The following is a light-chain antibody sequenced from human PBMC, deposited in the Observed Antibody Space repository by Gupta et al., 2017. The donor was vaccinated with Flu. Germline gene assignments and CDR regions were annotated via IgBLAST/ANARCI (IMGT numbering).Light chain of an antibody. CDR2: WAS. CDR1: QSVLYSSNNKNY. CDR3: QQYYSTPNT. Sequence: DIVITQTPDSLAGSLGERSTINFKSSQSVLYSSNNKNYLAWYQQKPGHPPKVLIYWASTRESGVPDRFSGSGSGTDFTLTISSLQAEDVAVYYCQQYYSTPNTFGQGTRLDIK. J-gene: IGKJ5*01. V-gene: IGKV4-1*01.